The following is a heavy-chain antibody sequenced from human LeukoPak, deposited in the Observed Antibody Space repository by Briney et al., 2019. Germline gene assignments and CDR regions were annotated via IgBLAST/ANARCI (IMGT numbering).Heavy chain of an antibody. CDR2: ISHDGTVQ. V-gene: IGHV3-30*18. Sequence: GGSLRLSCSASGFTFSSYGMQWVRQAPGKGLEWVAVISHDGTVQHYADSVKGRFTISRDNSDNTLYLQMNSLRDEDTAMYYCAKEGTAMASSYFDYWGQGTLITVSS. CDR1: GFTFSSYG. J-gene: IGHJ4*02. D-gene: IGHD5-18*01. CDR3: AKEGTAMASSYFDY.